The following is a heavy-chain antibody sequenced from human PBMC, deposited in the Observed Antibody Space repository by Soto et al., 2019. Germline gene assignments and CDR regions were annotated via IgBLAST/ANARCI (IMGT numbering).Heavy chain of an antibody. CDR2: INHSGST. Sequence: SETLSLTCAVYGGSFSGYYWSWIRQPPGKGLEWIGEINHSGSTNYNPSLKSRVTISVDTSKNQFSLKLSSVTAADTAVYYCARHHPGYYDFWSGSYYFDYWGQGTLVTVSS. J-gene: IGHJ4*02. CDR1: GGSFSGYY. CDR3: ARHHPGYYDFWSGSYYFDY. V-gene: IGHV4-34*01. D-gene: IGHD3-3*01.